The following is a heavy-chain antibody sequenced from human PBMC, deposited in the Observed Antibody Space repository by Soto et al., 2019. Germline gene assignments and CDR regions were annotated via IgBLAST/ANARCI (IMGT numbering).Heavy chain of an antibody. D-gene: IGHD6-13*01. CDR3: AGAWGGYSSRWRLHYYDGMDV. V-gene: IGHV1-69*01. CDR2: IIPIFGTA. Sequence: QVQLVQSGAEVKKPGSSVKVSCKASGGTFSSYAISWVRQAPGQGLEWMGGIIPIFGTANYAQKFQGRVTITADEATSTGYMELSSLSSEETAVYYCAGAWGGYSSRWRLHYYDGMDVWGQGTAVTVAS. CDR1: GGTFSSYA. J-gene: IGHJ6*02.